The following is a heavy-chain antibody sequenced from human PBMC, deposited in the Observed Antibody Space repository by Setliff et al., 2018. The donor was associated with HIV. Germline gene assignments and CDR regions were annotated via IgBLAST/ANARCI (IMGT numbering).Heavy chain of an antibody. D-gene: IGHD3-9*01. CDR1: GASIRDSKW. Sequence: PSETLSLTCIVSGASIRDSKWWSWVRQPPGKRPEWIGEIDHSGSSDYNPSLKSRVTISVETSKNQFSLKVKSVTAADTAVYYCAIRRNFDWLLTSGPFDYWGQGILVTVSS. V-gene: IGHV4-4*02. CDR2: IDHSGSS. CDR3: AIRRNFDWLLTSGPFDY. J-gene: IGHJ4*02.